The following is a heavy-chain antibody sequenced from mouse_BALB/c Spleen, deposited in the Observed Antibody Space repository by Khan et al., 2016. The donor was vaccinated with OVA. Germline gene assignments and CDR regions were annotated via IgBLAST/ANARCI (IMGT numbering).Heavy chain of an antibody. D-gene: IGHD2-4*01. CDR2: IFPGNVNT. Sequence: QVRLQQSGPDLVKPGTSVRISCKASGYTFTTYYIHWVKQRPGQGLEWIGWIFPGNVNTKYHENFKGKATLTADKSSSTAHMQLSSLTSEDSGVYFCATADYFVGFGMDYWGQGSSVTVSS. J-gene: IGHJ4*01. CDR3: ATADYFVGFGMDY. V-gene: IGHV1S56*01. CDR1: GYTFTTYY.